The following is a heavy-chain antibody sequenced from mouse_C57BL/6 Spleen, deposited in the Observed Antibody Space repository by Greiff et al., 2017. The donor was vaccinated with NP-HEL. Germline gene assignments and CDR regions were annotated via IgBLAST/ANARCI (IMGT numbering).Heavy chain of an antibody. D-gene: IGHD1-1*01. CDR3: ASITTVVATGAMDY. CDR1: GFNIKDYY. V-gene: IGHV14-2*01. J-gene: IGHJ4*01. Sequence: EVMLVESGAELVKPGASVKLSCTASGFNIKDYYMHWVKQRTEQGLEWIGRIDPEDGETKYAPKFQGKATITADTSSNTAYLQLSSLTSEDTAVYYCASITTVVATGAMDYWGQGTSVTVSS. CDR2: IDPEDGET.